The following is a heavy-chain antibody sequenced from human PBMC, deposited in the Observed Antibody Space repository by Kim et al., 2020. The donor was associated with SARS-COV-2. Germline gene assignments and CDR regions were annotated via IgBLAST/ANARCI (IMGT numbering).Heavy chain of an antibody. J-gene: IGHJ6*01. Sequence: GGSLRLSCAASVFTFSSYAMHWVRQAPGKGLEWVAVISYDGSNKYYADSVKGRFTISRDNSKNTLYLQMNSLRAEDTAVYYCARDPMITFGGVIVRSYY. V-gene: IGHV3-30*04. CDR1: VFTFSSYA. D-gene: IGHD3-16*02. CDR3: ARDPMITFGGVIVRSYY. CDR2: ISYDGSNK.